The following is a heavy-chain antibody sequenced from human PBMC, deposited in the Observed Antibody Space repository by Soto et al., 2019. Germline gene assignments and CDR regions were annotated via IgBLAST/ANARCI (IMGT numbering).Heavy chain of an antibody. CDR2: TSYDGTNK. J-gene: IGHJ6*02. CDR3: AKDLSGARWYYDALDV. Sequence: PGWSLRLSCEVSVFTFSTHGMHWVRQAPGKGLEWVAGTSYDGTNKYYARSVQGRFTISRENSMKTLYLQMNSLRTEDTAVYYCAKDLSGARWYYDALDVWGQGTTVTVSS. CDR1: VFTFSTHG. D-gene: IGHD2-15*01. V-gene: IGHV3-30*18.